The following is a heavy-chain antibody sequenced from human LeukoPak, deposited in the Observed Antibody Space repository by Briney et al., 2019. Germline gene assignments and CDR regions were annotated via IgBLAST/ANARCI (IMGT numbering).Heavy chain of an antibody. CDR3: AREEQDYYDSTRVY. D-gene: IGHD3-22*01. J-gene: IGHJ4*02. CDR2: IIPIFGTA. CDR1: GGTFSSYA. V-gene: IGHV1-69*13. Sequence: GASVKVSCKASGGTFSSYAISWVRQAPGQGLEWMGGIIPIFGTANYAQKFQGRVTITADESTSTAYMELSSLRSEDTAVYYCAREEQDYYDSTRVYWGQGTLVTVSS.